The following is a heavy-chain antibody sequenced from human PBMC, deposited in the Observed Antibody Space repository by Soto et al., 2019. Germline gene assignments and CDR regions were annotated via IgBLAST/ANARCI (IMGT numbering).Heavy chain of an antibody. CDR2: IHSSGST. J-gene: IGHJ6*02. V-gene: IGHV4-61*01. CDR3: AILTKPTAVTTAFRGGYGLDV. CDR1: GGSVSSGNCF. Sequence: PSETLSLTCTVSGGSVSSGNCFWSWIRQPPGKGLEWIGYIHSSGSTNYNPSLKSRVTISADTSRNQFSLRLTSVTAADTAVYYCAILTKPTAVTTAFRGGYGLDVWGQGTTVTVSS. D-gene: IGHD4-17*01.